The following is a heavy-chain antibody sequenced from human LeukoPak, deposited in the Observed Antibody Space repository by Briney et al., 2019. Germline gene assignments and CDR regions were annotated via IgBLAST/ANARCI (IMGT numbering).Heavy chain of an antibody. J-gene: IGHJ4*02. CDR2: ISATGDSI. CDR3: ARDGAAYVDFWGSYPLQPFDY. CDR1: GFTFRDYY. V-gene: IGHV3-11*04. Sequence: PGGSLTLSCAASGFTFRDYYMSWIRQAPGKGLEWVSYISATGDSIYYADSLKGRFIVSRDNAKNSLSLQMNNLRAEDTAVYYCARDGAAYVDFWGSYPLQPFDYWGQGTLVTAPS. D-gene: IGHD3-3*01.